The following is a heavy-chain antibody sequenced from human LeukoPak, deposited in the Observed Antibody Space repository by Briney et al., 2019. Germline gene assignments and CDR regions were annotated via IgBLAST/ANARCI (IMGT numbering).Heavy chain of an antibody. D-gene: IGHD3-10*01. CDR3: VKGVTMVRGSREFDY. V-gene: IGHV3-23*01. Sequence: GGSLRLSCTASGFSFSNSAMTWVRQPPGRGLEWVSSIGGGSSYYAGSVKGRFTISRDNSKNTVYLQMNNLRAEDTAIFYCVKGVTMVRGSREFDYWGQGTLVTVSS. J-gene: IGHJ4*02. CDR1: GFSFSNSA. CDR2: IGGGSS.